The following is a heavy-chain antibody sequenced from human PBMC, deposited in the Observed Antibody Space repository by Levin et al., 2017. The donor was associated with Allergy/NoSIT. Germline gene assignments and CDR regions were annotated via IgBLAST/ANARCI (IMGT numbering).Heavy chain of an antibody. CDR3: ARDSGGSASSPSNV. J-gene: IGHJ3*01. D-gene: IGHD1-26*01. Sequence: KISCKASGGTFSSYGINWVRQAPGQGLEWMGGIIPIFGTPIYAQTLQGRVTISADESTNTAYMELSSLRSDDTAVYYCARDSGGSASSPSNVWGQGTLVTVSS. CDR1: GGTFSSYG. V-gene: IGHV1-69*01. CDR2: IIPIFGTP.